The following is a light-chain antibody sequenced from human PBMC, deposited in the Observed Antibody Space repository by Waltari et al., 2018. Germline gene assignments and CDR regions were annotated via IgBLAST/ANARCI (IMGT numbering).Light chain of an antibody. CDR1: ENVNNY. V-gene: IGKV1-39*01. CDR2: KAS. CDR3: QHGYGTPFT. J-gene: IGKJ3*01. Sequence: DIQMTQSPSSLSASVGDRVTITCRASENVNNYLNWYQQKPGKAPKLLIYKASTLQSGVPSRFSGSRSGTDYTFTISSLQSEDVATYYCQHGYGTPFTFGPGTKLDIK.